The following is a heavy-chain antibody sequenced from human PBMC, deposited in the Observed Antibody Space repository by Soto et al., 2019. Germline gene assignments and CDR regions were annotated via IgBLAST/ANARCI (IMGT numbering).Heavy chain of an antibody. CDR3: ARAYDGSAFDL. J-gene: IGHJ3*01. D-gene: IGHD3-22*01. CDR1: GYSFTSYW. Sequence: GESLKISCKCSGYSFTSYWIGLVRQMPGKGLEWMAIIYPADSDTRYSPSFQGQVTISGDKSISSAYLQWSSLKASDTAIYYCARAYDGSAFDLWGQGTLVTVSS. V-gene: IGHV5-51*01. CDR2: IYPADSDT.